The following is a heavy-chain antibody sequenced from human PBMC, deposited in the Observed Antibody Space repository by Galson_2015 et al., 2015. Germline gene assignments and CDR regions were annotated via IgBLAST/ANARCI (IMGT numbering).Heavy chain of an antibody. J-gene: IGHJ6*02. D-gene: IGHD2-15*01. CDR2: ISAYTGDT. CDR1: GYTFHMYG. Sequence: SVKVSCKASGYTFHMYGICWVRQAPGQGLEWMGWISAYTGDTTYAQKFQGRVTLTTDTATSTAFMELKSLRSDDTAVYFCARIIVGVEDVWGPGATVTV. CDR3: ARIIVGVEDV. V-gene: IGHV1-18*04.